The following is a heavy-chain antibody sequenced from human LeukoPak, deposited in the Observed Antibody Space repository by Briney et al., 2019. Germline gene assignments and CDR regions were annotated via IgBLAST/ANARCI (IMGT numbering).Heavy chain of an antibody. CDR3: AADRGYSSSWFPFAGAFDI. Sequence: GASVKVSCKASGYTFTSYYMHWVRQAPGQGLEWMGIINPSGGSTSYAQKFQERVTITRDMSTSTAYMELSSLRSEDTAVYYCAADRGYSSSWFPFAGAFDIWGQGTMVTVSS. CDR2: INPSGGST. D-gene: IGHD6-13*01. J-gene: IGHJ3*02. CDR1: GYTFTSYY. V-gene: IGHV1-46*01.